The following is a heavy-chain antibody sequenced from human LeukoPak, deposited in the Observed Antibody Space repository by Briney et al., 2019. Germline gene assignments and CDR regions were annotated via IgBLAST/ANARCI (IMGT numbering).Heavy chain of an antibody. CDR2: IYYSGST. CDR3: ARHLTALEYYYDSSGYTPFDY. D-gene: IGHD3-22*01. Sequence: GSLRLSCAASGFTFSSYAMSWVRQPPGKGLEWIGSIYYSGSTYYNPSLKSRVTISVDTSKNQFSLKLSSVTAADTAVYYCARHLTALEYYYDSSGYTPFDYWGQGTLVTVSS. CDR1: GFTFSSYA. J-gene: IGHJ4*02. V-gene: IGHV4-38-2*01.